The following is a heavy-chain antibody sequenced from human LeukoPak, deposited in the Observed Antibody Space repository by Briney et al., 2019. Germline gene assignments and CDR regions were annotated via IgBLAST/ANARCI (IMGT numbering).Heavy chain of an antibody. D-gene: IGHD2-15*01. V-gene: IGHV4-34*01. CDR2: INHSGST. Sequence: SETLSLTCTVSGGSISSYYWSWIRQPPGKGLEWIGEINHSGSTNYNPSLKSRVTISVDTSKNQFSLKLSSVTAADTAVYYCARGGSNDAFDIWGQGTMVTVSS. CDR1: GGSISSYY. J-gene: IGHJ3*02. CDR3: ARGGSNDAFDI.